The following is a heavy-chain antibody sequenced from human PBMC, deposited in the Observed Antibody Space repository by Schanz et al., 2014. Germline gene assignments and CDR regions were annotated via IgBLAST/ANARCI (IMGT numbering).Heavy chain of an antibody. CDR2: ISAYNGHT. CDR3: ARGRHDYGDPQTFDY. CDR1: GYTFISYG. V-gene: IGHV1-18*01. D-gene: IGHD4-17*01. Sequence: QVQLVQSGAEVKKPGASVKVSCKASGYTFISYGISWVRQAPGQGLEWMGWISAYNGHTDYAQKLQGRVTLTTDTSTTTAYMELRSLRSDDTAVYFCARGRHDYGDPQTFDYWGQGTLVTVSS. J-gene: IGHJ4*02.